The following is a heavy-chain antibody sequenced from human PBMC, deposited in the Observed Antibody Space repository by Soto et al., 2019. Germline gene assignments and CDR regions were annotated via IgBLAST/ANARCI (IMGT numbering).Heavy chain of an antibody. D-gene: IGHD7-27*01. J-gene: IGHJ3*02. V-gene: IGHV4-4*02. CDR2: IYHSGST. CDR1: GGSISSSNW. Sequence: QVQLQESGPGLVKPSGTLSLTCGVSGGSISSSNWWCWVRQPPGKELEWIGEIYHSGSTNYNPSLKSRVTISVDKSKIQFSLKVSSVTAADTAVYYCARSVPGSRAFDIWGQGTMVTVSS. CDR3: ARSVPGSRAFDI.